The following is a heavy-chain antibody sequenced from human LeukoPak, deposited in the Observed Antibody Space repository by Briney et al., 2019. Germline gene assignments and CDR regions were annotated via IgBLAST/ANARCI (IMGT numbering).Heavy chain of an antibody. J-gene: IGHJ4*02. CDR2: INPNSGGT. Sequence: GASVKVSCKASGYTFTGYYMHWVRQAPGQGLEWMGRINPNSGGTNYAQKFQGRVTMTRDTSISTAYMELSRLRSDDTAVYYCPRVRSSSFLSTSFDYWGQGTLVTVSS. CDR1: GYTFTGYY. CDR3: PRVRSSSFLSTSFDY. V-gene: IGHV1-2*06. D-gene: IGHD6-13*01.